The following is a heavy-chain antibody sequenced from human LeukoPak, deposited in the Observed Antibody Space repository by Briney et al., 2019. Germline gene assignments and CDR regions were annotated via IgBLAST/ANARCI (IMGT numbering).Heavy chain of an antibody. D-gene: IGHD6-19*01. J-gene: IGHJ4*02. CDR3: AREPTYTNSWYTSCDY. V-gene: IGHV4-39*07. CDR1: GGSISSSSYY. CDR2: IYYSGST. Sequence: PSETLSLTCTVSGGSISSSSYYWGWIRQPPGKGLEWIGSIYYSGSTYYNPSLKSRVTISVDTSKNQFSLKLSSVTAADTAVYYCAREPTYTNSWYTSCDYWGQGTLVTVSS.